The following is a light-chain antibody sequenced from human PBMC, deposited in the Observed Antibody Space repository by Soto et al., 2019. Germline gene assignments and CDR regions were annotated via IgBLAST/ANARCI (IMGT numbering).Light chain of an antibody. CDR2: DAS. J-gene: IGKJ1*01. CDR1: QSVGSY. Sequence: EIVLTPSPATLSLSQGETATLSFGATQSVGSYLAWYQQKPGQAPRLLIYDASNRATGIPARFSGSGSGTEFTLTISSLQSEDFAVYYCQQYYNWPRTFGQGTKVDI. CDR3: QQYYNWPRT. V-gene: IGKV3-11*01.